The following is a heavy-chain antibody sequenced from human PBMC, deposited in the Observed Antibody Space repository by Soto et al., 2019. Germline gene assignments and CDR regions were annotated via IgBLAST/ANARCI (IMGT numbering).Heavy chain of an antibody. CDR2: INAGNGNT. D-gene: IGHD5-12*01. CDR3: ARKRGWLQYDWFDP. J-gene: IGHJ5*02. Sequence: ASVKVSCKASGYTFTSYAMHWVRQAPGQRLEWMGWINAGNGNTKYSQKFQGRVTITRDTSASTAYMELSSLRSEDTAVYYCARKRGWLQYDWFDPWAQGTLVTVSS. V-gene: IGHV1-3*01. CDR1: GYTFTSYA.